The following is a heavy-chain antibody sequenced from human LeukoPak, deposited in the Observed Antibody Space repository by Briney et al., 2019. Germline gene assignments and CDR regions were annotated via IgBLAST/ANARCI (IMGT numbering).Heavy chain of an antibody. J-gene: IGHJ3*02. D-gene: IGHD5-24*01. CDR3: AREKLQEDAFDI. CDR2: IYYSGST. Sequence: SETLSLTCTVSGGSISSSSYYWGWLRQPPGKGLEWIGSIYYSGSTYYNPSLKSRVTISVDTSKNQFSLKLSSVTAADTAVYYCAREKLQEDAFDIWSQGTMVTVSS. V-gene: IGHV4-39*07. CDR1: GGSISSSSYY.